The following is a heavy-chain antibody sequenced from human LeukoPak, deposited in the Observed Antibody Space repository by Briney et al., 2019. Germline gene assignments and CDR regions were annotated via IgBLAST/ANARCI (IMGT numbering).Heavy chain of an antibody. D-gene: IGHD3-10*01. Sequence: SETLSLTCTVSGGSISSYYWSWIRQPQGQGLGGIGYIYYSGSTNYNPPLKSRVTISVDTSKNQCSLKLSSVTAADTAVYYCARARGGYYYYMDVWGKGTTVTVSS. J-gene: IGHJ6*03. CDR2: IYYSGST. V-gene: IGHV4-59*08. CDR3: ARARGGYYYYMDV. CDR1: GGSISSYY.